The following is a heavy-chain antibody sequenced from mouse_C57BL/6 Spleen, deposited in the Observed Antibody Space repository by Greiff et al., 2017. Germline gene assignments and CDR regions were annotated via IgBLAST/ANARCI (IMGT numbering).Heavy chain of an antibody. CDR3: ARNGVYDYDKEGPWFAY. Sequence: QVQLQQPGAELVRPGSSVKLSCKASGYTFTSYWMHWVKQRPIQGLEWIGNIDPSDSETHYNQKFKDKATLTVDKSSSTAYMQLSSLTSEDSAVYYCARNGVYDYDKEGPWFAYWGQGTLVTVSA. CDR2: IDPSDSET. V-gene: IGHV1-52*01. D-gene: IGHD2-4*01. CDR1: GYTFTSYW. J-gene: IGHJ3*01.